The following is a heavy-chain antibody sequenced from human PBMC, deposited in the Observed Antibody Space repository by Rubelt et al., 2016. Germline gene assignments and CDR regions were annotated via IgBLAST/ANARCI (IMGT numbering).Heavy chain of an antibody. Sequence: QLQLQESGPGLVKASETLSLTCTVSGGSISSTSYYWGWIRQPPGKGLEWIGSIYYSGSTSYNPSLKSRLTRSVDTSNHQFSLKLSSVTAADTAVYFWARGTWGKRLEHWGQGALVTVSS. J-gene: IGHJ1*01. D-gene: IGHD3-16*01. CDR3: ARGTWGKRLEH. V-gene: IGHV4-39*07. CDR1: GGSISSTSYY. CDR2: IYYSGST.